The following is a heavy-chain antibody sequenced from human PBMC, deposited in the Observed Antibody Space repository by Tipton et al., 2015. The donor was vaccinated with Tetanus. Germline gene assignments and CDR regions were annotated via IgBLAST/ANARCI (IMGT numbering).Heavy chain of an antibody. CDR3: ARGSYDSSGYLPGWFVP. J-gene: IGHJ5*02. D-gene: IGHD3-22*01. CDR2: IYYSGST. Sequence: TLSLTCTVSGGSISSGGYYWSWIRQHPGKGLEWIGYIYYSGSTYYNPSLKSRVTISADTSKTQFSLKLSSVTAADTAVYYCARGSYDSSGYLPGWFVPGGQGTLVTVSS. CDR1: GGSISSGGYY. V-gene: IGHV4-31*03.